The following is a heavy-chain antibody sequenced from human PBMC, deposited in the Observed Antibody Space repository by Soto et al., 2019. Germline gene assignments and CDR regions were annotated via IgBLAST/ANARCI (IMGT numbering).Heavy chain of an antibody. CDR3: ARAGIPGTTGFEP. CDR1: GFTFSSYW. V-gene: IGHV3-74*01. Sequence: GGSLTLSCAASGFTFSSYWMHSVRQAPGKGLVWVSRINSDGRSTSYAHSVKGRFTISRDNAKNTLYLQMNSLRAEDTAVYYGARAGIPGTTGFEPWGQGTLVNVPS. J-gene: IGHJ5*02. D-gene: IGHD1-7*01. CDR2: INSDGRST.